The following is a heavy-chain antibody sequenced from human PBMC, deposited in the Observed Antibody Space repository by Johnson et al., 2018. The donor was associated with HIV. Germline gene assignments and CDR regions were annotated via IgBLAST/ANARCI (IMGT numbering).Heavy chain of an antibody. Sequence: QVQLVEFGGGVVQPGRSLRLSCAASGFTFSSYGMHWVRQAPGKGLEWVAVISYDGSNKYYADSVKGRFTISRDNSKNTLYLQMNSLRAEDTAVYYCAREAHYYDSSGLKRGAFDIWGQGTMVTVSS. J-gene: IGHJ3*02. V-gene: IGHV3-30*03. D-gene: IGHD3-22*01. CDR2: ISYDGSNK. CDR3: AREAHYYDSSGLKRGAFDI. CDR1: GFTFSSYG.